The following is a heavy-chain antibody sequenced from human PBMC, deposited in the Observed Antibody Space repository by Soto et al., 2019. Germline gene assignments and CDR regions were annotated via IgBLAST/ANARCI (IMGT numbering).Heavy chain of an antibody. CDR2: TYYRSKWYN. D-gene: IGHD2-21*02. V-gene: IGHV6-1*01. Sequence: PSQTLSLTCVISGDSVSSNSAAWNWIRQSPSRGLEWLGRTYYRSKWYNDYAVSVKSRITINPDTSKNQFSLQLNSVTPEDTAVYYCARAAQVCSGDCYSNGFDYWGQGTLVTVSS. J-gene: IGHJ4*02. CDR3: ARAAQVCSGDCYSNGFDY. CDR1: GDSVSSNSAA.